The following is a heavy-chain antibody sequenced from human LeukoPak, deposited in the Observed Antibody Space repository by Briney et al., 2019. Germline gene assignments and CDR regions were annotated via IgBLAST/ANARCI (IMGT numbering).Heavy chain of an antibody. D-gene: IGHD3-10*01. CDR3: AKGLLWFGDQFDY. J-gene: IGHJ4*02. CDR2: IRYDGSNK. CDR1: GFTFSNYG. V-gene: IGHV3-30*02. Sequence: GGSLRLSCAASGFTFSNYGIHWVRQAPGKGLEWVAFIRYDGSNKYYADSVKGRFTISRDNSKNTLYLQMNSLRAEDTAVYYCAKGLLWFGDQFDYWGQGTLVTVSS.